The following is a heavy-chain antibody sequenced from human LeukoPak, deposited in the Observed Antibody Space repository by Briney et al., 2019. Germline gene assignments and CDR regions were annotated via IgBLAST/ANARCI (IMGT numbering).Heavy chain of an antibody. J-gene: IGHJ4*02. CDR1: GYTFTGYY. V-gene: IGHV1-2*06. CDR2: INPNSGGT. Sequence: ASVKVSCKASGYTFTGYYMHWVRQAPGQGLEWMGRINPNSGGTNYAQKFQGRATMTRDTSISTAYMELSRLRSDDTAVYYCASSDCSGGSCHLDYWGQGTLVTVSS. CDR3: ASSDCSGGSCHLDY. D-gene: IGHD2-15*01.